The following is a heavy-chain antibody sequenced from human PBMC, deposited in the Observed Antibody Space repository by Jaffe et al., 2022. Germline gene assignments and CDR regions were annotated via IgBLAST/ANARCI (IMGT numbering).Heavy chain of an antibody. Sequence: QLQLQESGPGLVKPSETLSLTCTVSGGSISSSSYYWGWIRQPPGKGLEWIGSIYYSGSTYYNPSLKSRVTISVDTSKNQFSLKLSSVTAADTAVYYCARQPANIVVVVAATPGWFDPWGQGTLVTVSS. D-gene: IGHD2-15*01. CDR3: ARQPANIVVVVAATPGWFDP. J-gene: IGHJ5*02. CDR1: GGSISSSSYY. CDR2: IYYSGST. V-gene: IGHV4-39*01.